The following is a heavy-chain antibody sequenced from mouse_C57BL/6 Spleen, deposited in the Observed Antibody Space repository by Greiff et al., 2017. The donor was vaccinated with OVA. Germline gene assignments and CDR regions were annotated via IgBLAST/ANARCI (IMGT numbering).Heavy chain of an antibody. Sequence: LQESGPELVKPGASVKISCKASGYAFSSSWMNWVKQRPGKGLEWIGRIYPGDGDTNYNGKFKGKATLTADKSSSTAYMQLSSLTSEDSAVYVCARGGVAPYAMDYWGQGTSVTVSS. D-gene: IGHD1-1*02. J-gene: IGHJ4*01. CDR3: ARGGVAPYAMDY. V-gene: IGHV1-82*01. CDR1: GYAFSSSW. CDR2: IYPGDGDT.